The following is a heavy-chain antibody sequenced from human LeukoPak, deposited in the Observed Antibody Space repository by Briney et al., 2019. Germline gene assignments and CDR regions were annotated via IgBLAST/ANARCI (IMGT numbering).Heavy chain of an antibody. D-gene: IGHD6-6*01. Sequence: SETLSLTCTVAGGSISSSSYYWGWIREPPGKGLEGIGSIYYRGSTHYNPSLKNRVTISVDTSKTQFFLKLSSVTAAVTAVYYCARVSSSSVADYWGQGTLVTVSS. CDR2: IYYRGST. J-gene: IGHJ4*02. CDR3: ARVSSSSVADY. CDR1: GGSISSSSYY. V-gene: IGHV4-39*07.